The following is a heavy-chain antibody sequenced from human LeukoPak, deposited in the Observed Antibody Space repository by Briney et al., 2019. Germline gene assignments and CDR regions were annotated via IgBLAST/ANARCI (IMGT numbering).Heavy chain of an antibody. J-gene: IGHJ5*02. CDR1: GYTFTSYG. CDR3: ARAFLWFGESSFDP. CDR2: ISAYNGNT. V-gene: IGHV1-18*01. D-gene: IGHD3-10*01. Sequence: ASVKVSCKASGYTFTSYGISWVRQAPGQGLEWMGWISAYNGNTNYAQKLQGRVTMTTDTSTSTAYMELRSLRSDDTAVYYCARAFLWFGESSFDPWGQGTLVTVFS.